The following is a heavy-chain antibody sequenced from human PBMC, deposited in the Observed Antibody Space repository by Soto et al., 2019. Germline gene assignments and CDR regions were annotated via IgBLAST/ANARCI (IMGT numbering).Heavy chain of an antibody. J-gene: IGHJ3*02. V-gene: IGHV4-34*01. Sequence: QVQLQQWGAGLLKPSETLSLTCAAYGGSFSDHYWSWIRQPPGKGLEWIGEINHIGSTNYNPSLKSRVTISVDTSKNQVSLKLSSVTAADTAVYYCARGEFGVRYCGGTSSECTFDIWGQGTMVTVSS. CDR3: ARGEFGVRYCGGTSSECTFDI. CDR1: GGSFSDHY. D-gene: IGHD2-2*01. CDR2: INHIGST.